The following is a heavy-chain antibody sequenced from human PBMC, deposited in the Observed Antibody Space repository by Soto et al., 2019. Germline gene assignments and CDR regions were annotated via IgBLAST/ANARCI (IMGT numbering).Heavy chain of an antibody. Sequence: GGSLRLSCAASGFTFSRYEMNWVRQAPGKGLEWVSYISSSGSTIYYADSVKGRFTISRDNAKNSLYLQMNSLRAEDTAVYYCARVRDSSSSGMDVWGQGTTVTVSS. CDR3: ARVRDSSSSGMDV. CDR2: ISSSGSTI. D-gene: IGHD6-6*01. V-gene: IGHV3-48*03. J-gene: IGHJ6*02. CDR1: GFTFSRYE.